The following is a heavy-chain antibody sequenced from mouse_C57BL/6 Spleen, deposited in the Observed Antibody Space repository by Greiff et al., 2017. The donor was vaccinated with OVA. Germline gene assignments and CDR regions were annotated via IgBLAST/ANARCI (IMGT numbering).Heavy chain of an antibody. D-gene: IGHD3-2*02. J-gene: IGHJ1*03. CDR2: ISSGSSTI. CDR1: GFTFSDYG. V-gene: IGHV5-17*01. CDR3: ARRAAAQAGYFDV. Sequence: EVKLMESGGGLVKPGGSLKLSCAASGFTFSDYGMHWVRQAPEKGLEWVAYISSGSSTIYYADTVKGRFTISRDNAKNTLFLQMTSLRSEDTAMYYCARRAAAQAGYFDVWGTGTTVTVSS.